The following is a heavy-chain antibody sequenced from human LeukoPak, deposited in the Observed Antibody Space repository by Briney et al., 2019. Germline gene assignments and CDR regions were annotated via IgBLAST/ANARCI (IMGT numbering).Heavy chain of an antibody. D-gene: IGHD4/OR15-4a*01. CDR1: GFTVSDNY. V-gene: IGHV3-53*01. J-gene: IGHJ4*02. CDR3: ARVNQLLTIDY. CDR2: IYSGGST. Sequence: GGSLRLSCAASGFTVSDNYMSWVRQAPWKGLEWVSVIYSGGSTYYSDFVKGRFTISRDNSKNTLYLQMNSLRAEDTAVYYCARVNQLLTIDYWGQGTLVTVSS.